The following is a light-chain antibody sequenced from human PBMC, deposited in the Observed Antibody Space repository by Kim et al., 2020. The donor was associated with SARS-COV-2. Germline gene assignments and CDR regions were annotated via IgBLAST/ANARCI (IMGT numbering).Light chain of an antibody. CDR3: QQYNS. Sequence: PSTRSGSVRDRVTITCRASQSISSWLAWYQQKPGKAPKLLIYKASSLESGVPSRFSGSGSGTEFTLTISSLQPDDFATYYCQQYNSFGQGTKLEI. CDR2: KAS. V-gene: IGKV1-5*03. CDR1: QSISSW. J-gene: IGKJ2*01.